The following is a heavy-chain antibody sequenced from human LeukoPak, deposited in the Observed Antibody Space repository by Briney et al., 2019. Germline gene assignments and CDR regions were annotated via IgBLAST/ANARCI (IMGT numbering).Heavy chain of an antibody. Sequence: GGSLRLSCAASGFTVSSNYMSWVRQAPGKGLEWGSVIYSGGSTYYADSVKGRFTISRDNSKNTLYLQMNSLRAEDTAVYYCARERYGDTDYWGQGTLVTVSS. V-gene: IGHV3-53*01. CDR1: GFTVSSNY. D-gene: IGHD4-17*01. CDR3: ARERYGDTDY. J-gene: IGHJ4*02. CDR2: IYSGGST.